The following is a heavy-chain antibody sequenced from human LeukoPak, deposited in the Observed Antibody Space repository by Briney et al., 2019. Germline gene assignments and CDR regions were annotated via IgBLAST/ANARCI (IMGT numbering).Heavy chain of an antibody. V-gene: IGHV3-23*01. CDR2: ISGSGSST. CDR1: GFTFSSYG. Sequence: GGSLRLSCAASGFTFSSYGMSWVRQAPGKGLEWVSAISGSGSSTYYADSVKGRFTISRDNSKNTLYLQMNSLRAEDTAVYYCAKDRSANYYDSSGLDYWGQGTLVTVSS. D-gene: IGHD3-22*01. J-gene: IGHJ4*02. CDR3: AKDRSANYYDSSGLDY.